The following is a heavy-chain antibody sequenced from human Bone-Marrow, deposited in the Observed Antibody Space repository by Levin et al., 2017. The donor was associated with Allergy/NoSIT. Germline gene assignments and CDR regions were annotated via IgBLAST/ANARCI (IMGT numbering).Heavy chain of an antibody. Sequence: GESLKISCAASAFTFSNYHLSWIRQAPGKGLEWVSYISPGGETIYYADSVKGRFAISRDNAKNSLYLQMNSLRAEDTAVYYCARAVGFDYWGQGTLVTVSS. V-gene: IGHV3-11*01. CDR2: ISPGGETI. J-gene: IGHJ4*02. CDR3: ARAVGFDY. CDR1: AFTFSNYH. D-gene: IGHD1-26*01.